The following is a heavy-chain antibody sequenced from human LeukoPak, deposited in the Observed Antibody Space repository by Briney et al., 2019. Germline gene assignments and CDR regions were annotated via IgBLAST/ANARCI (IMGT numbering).Heavy chain of an antibody. CDR3: ARKGGHCDY. V-gene: IGHV4-59*01. CDR2: VYYNGSA. CDR1: GDSINYYY. D-gene: IGHD2-15*01. Sequence: SETLSLTCTVSGDSINYYYWSWIRQSPGKGLEWIGYVYYNGSAKYNPSLKSRVTISVDMSKNQFSLKVSSVTAADTAIYYCARKGGHCDYWGQGTLVTVSS. J-gene: IGHJ4*02.